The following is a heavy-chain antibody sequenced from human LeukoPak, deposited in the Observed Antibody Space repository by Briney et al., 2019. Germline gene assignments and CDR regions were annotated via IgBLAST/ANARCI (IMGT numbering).Heavy chain of an antibody. V-gene: IGHV4-61*02. Sequence: PSETLSLTCTVSGGSISSASYYWSWIRQPAGKGLEWIGRIYISGSTNYNPSLKSRVTISVDTYKNQFSLKLSSVTAADTAVYYCAREREGPYGYLDYWGQGTLVTVSS. CDR3: AREREGPYGYLDY. D-gene: IGHD4-17*01. CDR1: GGSISSASYY. CDR2: IYISGST. J-gene: IGHJ4*02.